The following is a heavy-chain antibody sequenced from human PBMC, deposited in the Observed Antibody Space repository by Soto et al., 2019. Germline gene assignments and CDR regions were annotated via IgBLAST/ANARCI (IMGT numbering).Heavy chain of an antibody. D-gene: IGHD2-15*01. CDR2: INPNTGAT. CDR3: AKGVYLIYCSGVPCYPILS. J-gene: IGHJ5*02. Sequence: GASVKVSCKTSGDIFTGYDLHWVRQAPGQGLEWMGWINPNTGATNYAQKFHGRVSMTRDTSSSTAYLDLSRLTSDDTAVYYCAKGVYLIYCSGVPCYPILSSGPGPLVTL. V-gene: IGHV1-2*02. CDR1: GDIFTGYD.